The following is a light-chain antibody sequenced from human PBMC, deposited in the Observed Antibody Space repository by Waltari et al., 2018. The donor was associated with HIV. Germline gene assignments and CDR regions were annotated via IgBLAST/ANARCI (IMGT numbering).Light chain of an antibody. CDR1: ALTKRY. J-gene: IGLJ2*01. CDR3: QSSDSSGVDFVV. CDR2: KDN. V-gene: IGLV3-25*03. Sequence: DLTQPPSVSVPPGQTATITCTGDALTKRYGYWYQKKSGQAPVLLINKDNERLSGIPERCSGSSSGTSLTLTINEVRAEDEAEYYCQSSDSSGVDFVVFGGGTKLTV.